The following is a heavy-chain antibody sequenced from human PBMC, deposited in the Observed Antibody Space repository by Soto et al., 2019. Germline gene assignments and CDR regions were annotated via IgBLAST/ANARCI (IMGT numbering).Heavy chain of an antibody. V-gene: IGHV3-33*01. D-gene: IGHD3-10*01. J-gene: IGHJ6*02. CDR2: MWYDGRNK. CDR1: GFTFSSYG. Sequence: QVQLVESGGGVVQPGRSLRLSCAASGFTFSSYGMHWVRQAPGKGLEWVAVMWYDGRNKYYADSVRGRFPISRDNSKNTLYLQMNSLRAEDTAVYYCARELSLSLSYSYYYGMDVWGQGTTVTVSS. CDR3: ARELSLSLSYSYYYGMDV.